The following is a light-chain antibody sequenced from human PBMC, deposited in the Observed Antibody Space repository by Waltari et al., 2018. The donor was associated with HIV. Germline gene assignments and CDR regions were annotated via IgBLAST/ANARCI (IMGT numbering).Light chain of an antibody. Sequence: DTVMTQSPATLSVSPGETATLSCRASQTVSSNLAWYQQKPGQAPRLLIYYASTRATCIPPRFSGSASGTEFTLTISGLQSEDFAVYYCQQYNNWPRAFGQGTKVEIK. CDR1: QTVSSN. CDR3: QQYNNWPRA. V-gene: IGKV3-15*01. CDR2: YAS. J-gene: IGKJ1*01.